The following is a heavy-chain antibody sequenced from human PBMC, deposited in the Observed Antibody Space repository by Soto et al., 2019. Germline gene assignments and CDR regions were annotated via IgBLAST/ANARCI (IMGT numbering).Heavy chain of an antibody. J-gene: IGHJ3*02. Sequence: SETLSLTCTVSGGSISSYYWSWIRQPPGKGLEWIGYIYYSGSTNYNPSLKSRVTISVDTSKNQFSLKLSSVTAADTAVYYCARELGIAFDIWGQGTMVTVSS. V-gene: IGHV4-59*01. CDR2: IYYSGST. CDR1: GGSISSYY. D-gene: IGHD7-27*01. CDR3: ARELGIAFDI.